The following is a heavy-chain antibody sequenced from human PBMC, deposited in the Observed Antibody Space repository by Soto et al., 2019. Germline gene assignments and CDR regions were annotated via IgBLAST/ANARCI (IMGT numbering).Heavy chain of an antibody. CDR2: IRSKTDGGTT. CDR3: TRDRPIDY. CDR1: GFTFRDYG. Sequence: SLRLSCKTSGFTFRDYGLSWFRQAPGKGLEWVGSIRSKTDGGTTHYAASVKGRFTISRDDSKRTAYLQMHSLKTEDTDVYYCTRDRPIDYWGQGTLVTVSS. V-gene: IGHV3-49*03. J-gene: IGHJ4*02.